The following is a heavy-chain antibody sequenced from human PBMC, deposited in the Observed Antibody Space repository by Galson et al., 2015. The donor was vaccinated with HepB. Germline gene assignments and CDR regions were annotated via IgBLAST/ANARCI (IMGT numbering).Heavy chain of an antibody. J-gene: IGHJ6*02. CDR1: GGTFSSYA. CDR2: IIPIFGTA. CDR3: ALNVIRGELLPYYYYYYGMDV. Sequence: SVKVSCKASGGTFSSYAISWVRQAPGQGLEWMGGIIPIFGTANYAQKFKGRVTITADESTSTAYMELSSLRSEDTAVYYCALNVIRGELLPYYYYYYGMDVWGQWTTVTVSS. V-gene: IGHV1-69*13. D-gene: IGHD1-26*01.